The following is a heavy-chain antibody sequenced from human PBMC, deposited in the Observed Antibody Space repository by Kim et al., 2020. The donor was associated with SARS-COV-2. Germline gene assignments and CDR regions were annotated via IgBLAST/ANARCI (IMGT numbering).Heavy chain of an antibody. D-gene: IGHD3-10*01. CDR2: VHYTGTT. Sequence: SETLSLTCTVSGGSISTFYWSWIRQPPGKPLEWIGYVHYTGTTNYNPSVKSRVSISVDTSKNQFSLRLSSLSAADTARYYCAREHYGSGRFDRWGQGTLVSVSS. J-gene: IGHJ5*02. CDR1: GGSISTFY. CDR3: AREHYGSGRFDR. V-gene: IGHV4-59*01.